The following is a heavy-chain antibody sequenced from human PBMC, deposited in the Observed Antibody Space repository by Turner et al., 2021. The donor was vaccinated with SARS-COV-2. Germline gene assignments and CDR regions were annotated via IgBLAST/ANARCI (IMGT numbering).Heavy chain of an antibody. Sequence: EVQLLGSGGGLVQPGGCLRLSCAASGFTFSSYAMGWVRQAPGKGLEWVSAISGSGGSKYYADSVKGRFTISRDNSKNTLYLQMNSLRAEDTAVYYCASPVIAVAGTTFDYWGQGTLVTVSS. CDR1: GFTFSSYA. V-gene: IGHV3-23*01. CDR2: ISGSGGSK. J-gene: IGHJ4*02. D-gene: IGHD6-19*01. CDR3: ASPVIAVAGTTFDY.